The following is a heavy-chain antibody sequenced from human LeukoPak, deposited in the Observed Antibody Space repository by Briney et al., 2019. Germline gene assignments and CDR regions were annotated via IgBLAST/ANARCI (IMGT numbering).Heavy chain of an antibody. D-gene: IGHD6-13*01. V-gene: IGHV3-9*01. CDR2: INWNSGSI. J-gene: IGHJ4*02. CDR1: GFTFDDYA. Sequence: PGRSLRLSCAASGFTFDDYAMHWFRQAPGKGLEWVSGINWNSGSIGYADSVKGRFTVSRDNAKNSLYLQMNSLRAEDTALYYCAKDIRGSSWHTMDYWGQGTLVTVSS. CDR3: AKDIRGSSWHTMDY.